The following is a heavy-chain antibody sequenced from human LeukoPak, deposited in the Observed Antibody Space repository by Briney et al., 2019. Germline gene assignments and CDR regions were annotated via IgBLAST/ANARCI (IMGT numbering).Heavy chain of an antibody. CDR3: ARKPRGYSYGHFDY. CDR2: INPNSGGT. CDR1: GYTFTSYD. Sequence: ASVKVSCKASGYTFTSYDINWVRQAPGQGLEWMGWINPNSGGTNYAQKFQGRVTMTRDTSISTAYMELSRLRSDDTAVYYCARKPRGYSYGHFDYWGQGTLVTVSS. V-gene: IGHV1-2*02. J-gene: IGHJ4*02. D-gene: IGHD5-18*01.